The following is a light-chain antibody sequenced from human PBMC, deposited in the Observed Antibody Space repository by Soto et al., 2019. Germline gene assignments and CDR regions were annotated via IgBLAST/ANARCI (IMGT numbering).Light chain of an antibody. CDR2: DVS. J-gene: IGLJ1*01. CDR1: SSDVGGYNY. CDR3: RSYTSSSTLYV. Sequence: QSALTQPASVSGSPGQSITISCTGTSSDVGGYNYVSWYQQHPGKAPKLMIYDVSKRPSGVSNRFSGSKSGNTASLTISGLQAEDEADYYCRSYTSSSTLYVFGTGTKLTVL. V-gene: IGLV2-14*01.